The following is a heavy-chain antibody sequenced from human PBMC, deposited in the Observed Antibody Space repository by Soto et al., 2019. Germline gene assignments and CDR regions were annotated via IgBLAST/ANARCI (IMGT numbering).Heavy chain of an antibody. CDR1: GFTFSSYG. J-gene: IGHJ3*02. D-gene: IGHD2-15*01. CDR2: IWFDGSDK. CDR3: ARLYCSASSCYSVGAFDI. V-gene: IGHV3-33*01. Sequence: GGSLRLSCAASGFTFSSYGMHWVRQAPGEGLEWVALIWFDGSDKYYTESVKGRFTISRDNSKSTLYLQMNSLRAEDTAVYYCARLYCSASSCYSVGAFDIRGQGTMVTVSS.